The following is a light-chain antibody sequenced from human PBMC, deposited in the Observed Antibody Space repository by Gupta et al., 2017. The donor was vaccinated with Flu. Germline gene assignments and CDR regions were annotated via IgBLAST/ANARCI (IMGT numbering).Light chain of an antibody. V-gene: IGKV1-9*01. CDR2: YTS. CDR3: QQLPTYPLT. Sequence: PSFLSASGADRFTITCRASQVMNTNLAWCQQKSGKPPKLLIYYTSTLQSGVPSRFSGSPSGTEYTLTINSLQPEDFATYYCQQLPTYPLTFGAGTKVEIK. J-gene: IGKJ4*01. CDR1: QVMNTN.